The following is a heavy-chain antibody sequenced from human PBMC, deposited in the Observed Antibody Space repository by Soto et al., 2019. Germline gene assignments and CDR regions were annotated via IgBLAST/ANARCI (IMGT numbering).Heavy chain of an antibody. CDR2: IFGDDDK. V-gene: IGHV2-5*02. J-gene: IGHJ4*02. CDR3: AHKGPEDWPLDY. CDR1: GFSLSSSGVA. D-gene: IGHD3-9*01. Sequence: SGPTLVNPTQTLTLTCTLSGFSLSSSGVAVGWIRQPPGKALEWLALIFGDDDKRYRPPLQSRLSISMDSSKTQAVLTVTNMDPVDAGTYYCAHKGPEDWPLDYWGQGTLVTVSS.